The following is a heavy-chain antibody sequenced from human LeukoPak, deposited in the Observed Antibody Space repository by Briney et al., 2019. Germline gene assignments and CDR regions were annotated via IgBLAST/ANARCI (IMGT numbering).Heavy chain of an antibody. Sequence: PGGSLRLSCAASGFTFSSYWMSWVRQAPGKGLEWVANIKQDGSEKYYVDSVKGRFTISRDNAKNSLFLQMNSLRGEDTAVYYCARPPRVEPAPDYWGQGTLVTVSS. V-gene: IGHV3-7*01. D-gene: IGHD2-2*01. CDR3: ARPPRVEPAPDY. CDR2: IKQDGSEK. CDR1: GFTFSSYW. J-gene: IGHJ4*02.